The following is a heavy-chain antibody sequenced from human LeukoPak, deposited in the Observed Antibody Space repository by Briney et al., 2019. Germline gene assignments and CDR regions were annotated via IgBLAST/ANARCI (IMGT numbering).Heavy chain of an antibody. CDR3: ATSLYSSGWSLNSGTFDI. Sequence: SGGSLRLSCAASEFSVSSIYMSWVRQAPGKGLEWVSVIYAGGTTYYADSVKGRFTISRDNSKNTLYLQMNSLRAEDTAVYYCATSLYSSGWSLNSGTFDIWGQGTMVTVSS. CDR1: EFSVSSIY. D-gene: IGHD6-13*01. J-gene: IGHJ3*02. CDR2: IYAGGTT. V-gene: IGHV3-53*01.